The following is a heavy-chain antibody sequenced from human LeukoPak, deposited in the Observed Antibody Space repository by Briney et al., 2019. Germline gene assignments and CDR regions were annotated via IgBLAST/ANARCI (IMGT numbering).Heavy chain of an antibody. CDR3: ARFVQYGRAIWVGGGWPDY. CDR1: GYTFTSYY. J-gene: IGHJ4*02. CDR2: ISAYNGNT. V-gene: IGHV1-18*04. D-gene: IGHD7-27*01. Sequence: ASVKVSCKASGYTFTSYYIHWVRQAPGQGLEWMGWISAYNGNTNYAQKLQGRVTMTTDTSTSTAYMELRSLRSDDTAVYYCARFVQYGRAIWVGGGWPDYWGQGTLVTVSS.